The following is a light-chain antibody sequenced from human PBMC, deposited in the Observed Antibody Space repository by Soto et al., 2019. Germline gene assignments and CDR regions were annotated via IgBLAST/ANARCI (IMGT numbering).Light chain of an antibody. J-gene: IGKJ3*01. V-gene: IGKV4-1*01. CDR3: QQYYSTPFT. CDR2: WAS. Sequence: DIVMTQSPDSLAVSLGERATINCKSSRSVLYSSNNKYYLAWYQQKPGQPPKLLIYWASTRESGVPDRFSGSGSVTDFSLTINSLRAEDVAAYYCQQYYSTPFTFGPGTKVDIK. CDR1: RSVLYSSNNKYY.